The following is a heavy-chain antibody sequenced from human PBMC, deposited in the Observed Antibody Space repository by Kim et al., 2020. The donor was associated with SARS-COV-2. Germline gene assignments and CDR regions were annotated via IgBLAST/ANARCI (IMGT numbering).Heavy chain of an antibody. J-gene: IGHJ4*02. CDR2: ISSSGSYI. D-gene: IGHD2-15*01. CDR1: GFTFSDYT. CDR3: ARSDSRDY. Sequence: GGSLRLSCAASGFTFSDYTLTWVRQAPGKGLEWVSSISSSGSYIYYADSVKGRFTISRDNANNSGYLQMNSLRAEDTAVYYCARSDSRDYWGQGTLVTVS. V-gene: IGHV3-21*01.